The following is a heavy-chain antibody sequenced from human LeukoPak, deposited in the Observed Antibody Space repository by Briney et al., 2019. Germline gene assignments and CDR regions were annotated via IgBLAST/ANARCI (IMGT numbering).Heavy chain of an antibody. J-gene: IGHJ4*02. Sequence: HPGGSLRLSCAASGFTFSSYGMHWVRQAPGKGLEWVAFIRYDGSNKYYADSVKGRFTISRDNSKNTLYLQMNSLRAEDTAVYYCAKGGDDYGDYGDYWGQGTLVTVSS. CDR3: AKGGDDYGDYGDY. V-gene: IGHV3-30*02. CDR1: GFTFSSYG. D-gene: IGHD4-17*01. CDR2: IRYDGSNK.